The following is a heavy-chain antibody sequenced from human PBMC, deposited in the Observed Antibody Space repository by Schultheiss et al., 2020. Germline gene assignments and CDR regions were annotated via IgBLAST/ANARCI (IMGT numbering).Heavy chain of an antibody. CDR2: VSFDESKK. J-gene: IGHJ4*02. Sequence: GGSLRLSCAASGFTFDDYAMHWVRQTPGKGLEWVAVVSFDESKKYYADSVKGRFTISRDNAKNSLYLQMSSLRVEDAAIYYCAKESPYVSPRVYYFDYWGPGILVTVSS. CDR1: GFTFDDYA. D-gene: IGHD3-16*01. V-gene: IGHV3-30*07. CDR3: AKESPYVSPRVYYFDY.